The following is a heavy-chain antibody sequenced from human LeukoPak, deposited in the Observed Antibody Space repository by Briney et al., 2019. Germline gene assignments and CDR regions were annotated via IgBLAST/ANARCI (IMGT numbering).Heavy chain of an antibody. V-gene: IGHV3-21*01. CDR1: GFTFSSYT. Sequence: GVSLRLSCAASGFTFSSYTMNWVRQAPGNGLEWVSSITSSGSSIYYADSMRGRFAISRDNAKNSLYLQMNSLRAEDTAVYYCARTGGFGTTKFDNWGQGTLVTVSS. D-gene: IGHD3/OR15-3a*01. CDR2: ITSSGSSI. CDR3: ARTGGFGTTKFDN. J-gene: IGHJ4*02.